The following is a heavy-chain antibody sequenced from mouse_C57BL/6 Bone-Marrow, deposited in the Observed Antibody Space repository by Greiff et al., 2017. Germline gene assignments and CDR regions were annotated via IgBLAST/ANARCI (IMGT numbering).Heavy chain of an antibody. J-gene: IGHJ4*01. Sequence: QVQLKESGAELVKPGASVKISCKASGYAFSSYWMNWVKQRPGKGLEWIGQIYPGDGDTNYNGKFKGKATLTADKSSSTAYMPLSSLTSEDSAVYFCARRAGGYAMDYWGQGTSVTVSS. CDR2: IYPGDGDT. CDR3: ARRAGGYAMDY. V-gene: IGHV1-80*01. D-gene: IGHD3-3*01. CDR1: GYAFSSYW.